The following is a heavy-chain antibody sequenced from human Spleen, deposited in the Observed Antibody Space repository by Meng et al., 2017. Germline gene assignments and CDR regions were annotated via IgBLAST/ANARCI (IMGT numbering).Heavy chain of an antibody. CDR3: ARSIAAVPFDY. J-gene: IGHJ4*02. CDR2: INHSGST. V-gene: IGHV4-34*01. Sequence: HGRLQQWGAGLLKPSEILSLTCAVYGGSFSGYDLSWIRQPPGKGLEWIGEINHSGSTNYNPSLKSRVTISVDTSKNQFSLKLSSVTAADTAVYYCARSIAAVPFDYWGQGTLVTVSS. D-gene: IGHD6-13*01. CDR1: GGSFSGYD.